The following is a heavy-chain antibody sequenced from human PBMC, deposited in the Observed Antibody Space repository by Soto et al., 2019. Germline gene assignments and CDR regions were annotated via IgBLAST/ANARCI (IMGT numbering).Heavy chain of an antibody. D-gene: IGHD6-13*01. CDR3: ARARVYATGPLDF. V-gene: IGHV3-21*06. CDR2: ISSSSDYI. Sequence: GGALRLSCSASGFTFTSYTMNWVRQAPGKGLEWVSSISSSSDYIYYADSMKGRVTISRDNAKNSLFLDMNSLTGEDTAVYYCARARVYATGPLDFWGQGTLVTVSS. J-gene: IGHJ4*02. CDR1: GFTFTSYT.